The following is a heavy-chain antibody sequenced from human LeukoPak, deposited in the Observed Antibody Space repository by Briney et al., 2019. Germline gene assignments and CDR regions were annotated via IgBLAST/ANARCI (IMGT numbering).Heavy chain of an antibody. CDR1: GFTFSSYA. V-gene: IGHV3-23*01. J-gene: IGHJ4*02. D-gene: IGHD3-22*01. Sequence: GGSLRLSCAASGFTFSSYAMSWVRQAPGKGLEWVSGISGSGDNTYYADSVEGRFTISRDNSKNTLYVQVNSLGTEDTAAYYCAKGSYYDSSGSFYFDYWGQGTLVTVSS. CDR3: AKGSYYDSSGSFYFDY. CDR2: ISGSGDNT.